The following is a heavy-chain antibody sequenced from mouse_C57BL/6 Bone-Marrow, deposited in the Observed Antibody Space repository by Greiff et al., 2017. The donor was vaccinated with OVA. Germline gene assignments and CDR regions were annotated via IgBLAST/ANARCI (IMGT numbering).Heavy chain of an antibody. Sequence: VQRVESGPGLVQPSQSLSITCTVSGFSLTSYGVHWVRQSPGKGLEWLGVIWRGGSTDYNAAFMSRLSITKDNSKSQVFFKMNSLQADDTAIYYCAKNGDDGYYVGAMDYWGQGTSVTVSS. CDR1: GFSLTSYG. D-gene: IGHD2-3*01. V-gene: IGHV2-5*01. CDR2: IWRGGST. J-gene: IGHJ4*01. CDR3: AKNGDDGYYVGAMDY.